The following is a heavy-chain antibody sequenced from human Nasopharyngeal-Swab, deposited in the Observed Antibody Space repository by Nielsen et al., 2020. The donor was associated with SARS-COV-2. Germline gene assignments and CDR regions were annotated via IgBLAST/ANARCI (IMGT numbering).Heavy chain of an antibody. D-gene: IGHD2-2*01. CDR1: GFTFSSYA. Sequence: GGSLRLSCAASGFTFSSYAMSWVRQAPGKGPEWVSAISGSGGSTYYADSVKGRFTISRDNSKNTLYLQMNSLRAEDTAVYYCAKAIVVVPAAMGGYYYYGMDVWGQGTTVTVSS. CDR2: ISGSGGST. CDR3: AKAIVVVPAAMGGYYYYGMDV. J-gene: IGHJ6*02. V-gene: IGHV3-23*01.